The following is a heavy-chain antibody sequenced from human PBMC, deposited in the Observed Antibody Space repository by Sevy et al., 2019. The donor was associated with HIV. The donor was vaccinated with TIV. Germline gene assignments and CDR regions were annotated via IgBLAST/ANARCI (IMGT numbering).Heavy chain of an antibody. Sequence: GGSLRLSCAASGFTFSSYIMNWVRQAPGMGLEWVSSISSGGDYIYYTNSVKGRFTISRDNAKNSLYLHMNSLRAEDTGVYYCARDEYSYASGFDYWGQGTLVTVSS. J-gene: IGHJ4*02. V-gene: IGHV3-21*01. D-gene: IGHD5-18*01. CDR2: ISSGGDYI. CDR3: ARDEYSYASGFDY. CDR1: GFTFSSYI.